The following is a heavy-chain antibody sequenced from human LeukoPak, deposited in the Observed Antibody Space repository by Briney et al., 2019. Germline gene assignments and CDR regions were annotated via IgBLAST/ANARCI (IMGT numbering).Heavy chain of an antibody. Sequence: PSETLSLTCTVSGGSIGSSSYYWGWIRQPPGKGLEWIGSIYYSGSTYYNPSLKSRVIISVDTSKNQFSLKLSSVTAADTAVYYCARGSGWYGYWGQGTLVTVSS. CDR3: ARGSGWYGY. D-gene: IGHD6-19*01. J-gene: IGHJ4*02. CDR1: GGSIGSSSYY. CDR2: IYYSGST. V-gene: IGHV4-39*07.